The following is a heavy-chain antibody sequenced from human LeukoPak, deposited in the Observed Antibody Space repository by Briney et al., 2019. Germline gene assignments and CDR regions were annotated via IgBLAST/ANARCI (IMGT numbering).Heavy chain of an antibody. D-gene: IGHD3-22*01. CDR2: ISSSSSYI. J-gene: IGHJ4*02. CDR3: ARDLYYYDSSGYPTPFDY. Sequence: PGGSLRLSCAASGFTFSSYSMNWVRQAPGKGLEWVSSISSSSSYIYYADSVKGRFTIFRDNAKNSLYLQMNSLRAEDTAVYYCARDLYYYDSSGYPTPFDYWGQGTLVTVSS. CDR1: GFTFSSYS. V-gene: IGHV3-21*01.